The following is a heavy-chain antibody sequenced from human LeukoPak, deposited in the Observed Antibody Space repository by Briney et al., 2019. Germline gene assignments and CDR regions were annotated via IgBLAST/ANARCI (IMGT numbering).Heavy chain of an antibody. D-gene: IGHD3-10*02. Sequence: GGSLRHSCGASGFTFNSYSRHWVRQAPGNGLEWVTAISDDETYKFYADSVKGRFTISRDNSKNTLYLQMNSLRVEDTAIYYCTRGMLRQPPDYWGQGMLVTVSS. V-gene: IGHV3-30-3*01. CDR3: TRGMLRQPPDY. CDR1: GFTFNSYS. CDR2: ISDDETYK. J-gene: IGHJ4*02.